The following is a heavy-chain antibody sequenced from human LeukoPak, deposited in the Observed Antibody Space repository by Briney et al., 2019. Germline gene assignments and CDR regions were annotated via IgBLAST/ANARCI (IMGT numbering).Heavy chain of an antibody. Sequence: GGSLRLSCAASGLTFSSYWMSWVRQAPGKGLEWVANIKENGSEKHYADSVKGRFTISRDNAKNTLYLQMNSLRAEDTAVYYCARWYYYGYDDCWGQGTPVTVSS. CDR3: ARWYYYGYDDC. D-gene: IGHD3-10*01. CDR2: IKENGSEK. J-gene: IGHJ4*02. CDR1: GLTFSSYW. V-gene: IGHV3-7*03.